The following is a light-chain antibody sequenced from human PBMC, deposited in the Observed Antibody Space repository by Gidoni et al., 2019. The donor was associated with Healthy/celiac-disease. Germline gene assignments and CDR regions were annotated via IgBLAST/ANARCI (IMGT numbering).Light chain of an antibody. CDR1: QGIRNE. V-gene: IGKV1-17*01. J-gene: IGKJ1*01. CDR3: LQHNSYPWS. Sequence: DIQITQSPSSLSASVGDRVTITCRASQGIRNELGWYQQKPGKAPKRLIYAASSLQSGVPSRFSGSGSGTEFTLTISSLQPEDFATYYCLQHNSYPWSFGQGTKVEIK. CDR2: AAS.